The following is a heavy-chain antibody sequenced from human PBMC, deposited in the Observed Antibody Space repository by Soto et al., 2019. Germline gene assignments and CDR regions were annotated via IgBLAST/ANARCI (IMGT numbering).Heavy chain of an antibody. CDR3: ARGGGEFDF. Sequence: VQLVQSGGEVKKPGASVKVSCKASGYTFTSYVITWVRQAPGQGLEWMGWISSYNGNTNSAQKFQGRVTMTTDTSTNTAYMELRSLRYDDMAIYYCARGGGEFDFWGQGTLVTVSS. V-gene: IGHV1-18*03. CDR2: ISSYNGNT. J-gene: IGHJ4*02. CDR1: GYTFTSYV. D-gene: IGHD3-16*01.